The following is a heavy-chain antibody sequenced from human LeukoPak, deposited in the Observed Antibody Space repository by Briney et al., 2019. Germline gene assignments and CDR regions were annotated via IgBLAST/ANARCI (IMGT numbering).Heavy chain of an antibody. CDR2: ISGSGGST. CDR1: GFTFSSYA. CDR3: ARDRAVWFGELLSILDY. Sequence: PGGSLRLSCAASGFTFSSYAMSWVRQAPGKGLEWVSAISGSGGSTYYADSVKGRFTISRDNSKNTLYLQMNSLRAEDTAVYYCARDRAVWFGELLSILDYWGQGTLVTVSS. J-gene: IGHJ4*02. V-gene: IGHV3-23*01. D-gene: IGHD3-10*01.